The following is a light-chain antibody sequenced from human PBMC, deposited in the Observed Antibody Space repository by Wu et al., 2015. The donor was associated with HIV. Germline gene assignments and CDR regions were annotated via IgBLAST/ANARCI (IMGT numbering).Light chain of an antibody. V-gene: IGKV1-39*01. CDR2: GAS. J-gene: IGKJ4*01. CDR1: QSISFY. Sequence: DIQMTQSPSSLSASVGDRVTITCRASQSISFYLNWYQQKPGKAPKFLIYGASSLQSGVPSRFSGSGSGTDFTLTISSLQPEDFATYYCQQSYSTPRTFGGGTKVEIK. CDR3: QQSYSTPRT.